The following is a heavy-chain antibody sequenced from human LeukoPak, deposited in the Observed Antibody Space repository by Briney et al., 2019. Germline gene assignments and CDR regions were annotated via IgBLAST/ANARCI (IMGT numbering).Heavy chain of an antibody. CDR2: ISYDGSNK. V-gene: IGHV3-30-3*01. CDR1: GFTFSYYT. J-gene: IGHJ4*02. D-gene: IGHD3-22*01. Sequence: GRSLRLSCAASGFTFSYYTMHWVRQAPGKGLEWVAVISYDGSNKYYADSVQGRFTISRDNSKNTLYLQMNSLRAEDTAVYYCARVLNYYDSSGYYFSYWGQGTLVTLSS. CDR3: ARVLNYYDSSGYYFSY.